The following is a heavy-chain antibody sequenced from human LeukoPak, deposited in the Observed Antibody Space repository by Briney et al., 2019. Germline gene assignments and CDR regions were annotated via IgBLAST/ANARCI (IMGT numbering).Heavy chain of an antibody. CDR2: ITGGGDTT. D-gene: IGHD2-15*01. CDR1: GFTFSSYA. CDR3: AKQRSEVVVAATNY. Sequence: GGSLRLSCAASGFTFSSYAMTWVRQAPGKGVEWVSSITGGGDTTYYADSVRGRFTISRDNSKNTLSLQTNSLRAEDTAVYYCAKQRSEVVVAATNYWGQGTLVTVSS. J-gene: IGHJ4*02. V-gene: IGHV3-23*01.